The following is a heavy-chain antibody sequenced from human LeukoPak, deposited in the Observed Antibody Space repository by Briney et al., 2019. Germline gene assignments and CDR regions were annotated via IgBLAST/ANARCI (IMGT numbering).Heavy chain of an antibody. CDR3: AREAYRDTSVDF. CDR2: TDGSST. Sequence: GGSLRLSCAASGFIFGKSWMHWVRQAPGKGLVWVSRTDGSSTTYADSVKGRFTVSRDNAKNSLYLQMNSLRAEDTAVYYCAREAYRDTSVDFWGQGTLVTVSS. V-gene: IGHV3-74*01. D-gene: IGHD5-18*01. CDR1: GFIFGKSW. J-gene: IGHJ4*02.